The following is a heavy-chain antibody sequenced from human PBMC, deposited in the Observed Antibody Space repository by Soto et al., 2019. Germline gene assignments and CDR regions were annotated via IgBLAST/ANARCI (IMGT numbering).Heavy chain of an antibody. CDR2: IYYSGST. V-gene: IGHV4-61*01. CDR3: ARKEYYYDSSGPGVYCMLV. Sequence: SETLSLTCTVSGGSVSSGSYYWSWIRQPPGKGLEWIGYIYYSGSTNYNPSLKSRVTISVDTSKNQFSLKLSSVTAADTAVYYCARKEYYYDSSGPGVYCMLVWGPGTTVTV. CDR1: GGSVSSGSYY. D-gene: IGHD3-22*01. J-gene: IGHJ6*02.